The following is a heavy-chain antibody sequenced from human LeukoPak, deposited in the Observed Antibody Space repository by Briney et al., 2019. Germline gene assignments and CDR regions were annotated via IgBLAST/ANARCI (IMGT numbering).Heavy chain of an antibody. Sequence: GGSLRLSCGASGITFSSYGMHWVRQAPGKGLEWVASISYDGSNKYYADSVKGRFTISRDNSKNTLFLQMNSLRAEDTAVYYCARNPPYSGSYGGDDDYFDYWGQGTLVTVSS. CDR1: GITFSSYG. V-gene: IGHV3-30*03. D-gene: IGHD1-26*01. J-gene: IGHJ4*02. CDR3: ARNPPYSGSYGGDDDYFDY. CDR2: ISYDGSNK.